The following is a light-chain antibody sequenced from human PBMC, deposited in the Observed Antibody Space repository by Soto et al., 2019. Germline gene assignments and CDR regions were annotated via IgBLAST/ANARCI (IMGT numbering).Light chain of an antibody. CDR2: DVR. Sequence: QAVVTQPASVSGSPGQSITISCIGTSSDVGGYNYVSWYQQYPDKAPKVIIYDVRNRPSGVSNRFSGSKSGNTASLTISGLQAEDEADYYCSSYTSSSTVVFGGGTKLTVL. CDR1: SSDVGGYNY. CDR3: SSYTSSSTVV. J-gene: IGLJ2*01. V-gene: IGLV2-14*01.